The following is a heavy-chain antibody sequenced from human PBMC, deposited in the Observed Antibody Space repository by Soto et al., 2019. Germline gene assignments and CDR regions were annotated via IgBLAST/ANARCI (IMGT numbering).Heavy chain of an antibody. CDR2: IYYSGST. J-gene: IGHJ4*02. Sequence: PSETLSLTCTVSGGSISSYYWSWIRQPPGKGLEWIGYIYYSGSTNYNPSLKSRVTISVDTSKNQFSLKLSSVTAADTAVYYCGRLEGLATISYYFDYWGQGALVT. CDR1: GGSISSYY. D-gene: IGHD3-9*01. CDR3: GRLEGLATISYYFDY. V-gene: IGHV4-59*12.